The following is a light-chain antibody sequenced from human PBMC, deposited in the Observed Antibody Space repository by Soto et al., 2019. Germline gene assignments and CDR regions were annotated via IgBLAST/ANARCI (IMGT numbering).Light chain of an antibody. CDR1: SSDVGGYNY. CDR2: DVS. Sequence: QSALTQPASVSGSPGQSITISCTGTSSDVGGYNYVSWYQQHPGKAPKVMIYDVSNRPSGVSNRFSGSTSGNTASLTISGLQAEDEADYYCSSYTSISTLVVFGGGTKVTVL. CDR3: SSYTSISTLVV. J-gene: IGLJ3*02. V-gene: IGLV2-14*01.